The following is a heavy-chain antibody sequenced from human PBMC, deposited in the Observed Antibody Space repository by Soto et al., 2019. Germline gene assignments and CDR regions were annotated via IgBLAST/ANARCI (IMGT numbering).Heavy chain of an antibody. Sequence: SVKVSCKASGGTFSSYGISWVRQAPGQGLEWMGGIIPMFGTATHTQNFQGRLTITADMSTSTAYMELSSLRSEDTAVYFCARSVGVTTLSYLDYWGQGTLVTVSS. J-gene: IGHJ4*02. CDR1: GGTFSSYG. V-gene: IGHV1-69*06. CDR3: ARSVGVTTLSYLDY. D-gene: IGHD1-26*01. CDR2: IIPMFGTA.